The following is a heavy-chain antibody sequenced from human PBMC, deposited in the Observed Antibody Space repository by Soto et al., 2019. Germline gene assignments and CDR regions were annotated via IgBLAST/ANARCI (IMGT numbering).Heavy chain of an antibody. CDR3: AREDRDRETGLVPAAIDGMDV. CDR1: GGSISRYS. Sequence: QVQLVQSGAEVKKPGSSVKVSCKDSGGSISRYSITWVRQAPGHGLEWIGRVIPIFGIPTYAQKFQGRVTITADESTSTAYMELSSLRSDDTAVYYCAREDRDRETGLVPAAIDGMDVWGQWTTVTVSS. CDR2: VIPIFGIP. V-gene: IGHV1-69*08. J-gene: IGHJ6*02. D-gene: IGHD2-2*01.